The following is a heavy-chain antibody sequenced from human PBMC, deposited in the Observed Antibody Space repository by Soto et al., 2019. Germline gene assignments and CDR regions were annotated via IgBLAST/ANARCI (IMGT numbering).Heavy chain of an antibody. D-gene: IGHD2-2*02. CDR1: GFTFSSYW. Sequence: GGSLRLSCAASGFTFSSYWMSWVRQAPGKGLEWVANIKQDGSEKDYVDSVKDRFTISRYNAKNSLYLQMNSLRAEDAAVYYCAGSRYCSSTSCDKGLTAFDIWGQGTMVTVSS. CDR3: AGSRYCSSTSCDKGLTAFDI. V-gene: IGHV3-7*01. CDR2: IKQDGSEK. J-gene: IGHJ3*02.